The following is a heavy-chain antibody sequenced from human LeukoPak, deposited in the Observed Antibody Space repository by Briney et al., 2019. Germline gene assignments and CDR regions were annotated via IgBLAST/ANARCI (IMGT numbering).Heavy chain of an antibody. CDR1: GFIFDDHS. V-gene: IGHV3-43*01. CDR2: LSWDGGGA. CDR3: AKDDRSMVIQDAFDI. D-gene: IGHD3-22*01. J-gene: IGHJ3*02. Sequence: GGSLRLSCAASGFIFDDHSMPWVRQVPGKGLEWVALLSWDGGGAAYAGSVKGRFTVSRESNKDSLYLQMNSLRPDDTALYYCAKDDRSMVIQDAFDIWGRGTMVIVSS.